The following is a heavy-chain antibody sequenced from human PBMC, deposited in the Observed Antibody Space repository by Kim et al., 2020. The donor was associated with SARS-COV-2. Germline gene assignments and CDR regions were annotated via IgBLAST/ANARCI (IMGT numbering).Heavy chain of an antibody. CDR3: ARGNLYCSVTRCYIEYCNGGACPRHYYLYNGLDV. J-gene: IGHJ6*02. CDR2: INQGGST. V-gene: IGHV4-34*01. D-gene: IGHD2-8*02. CDR1: GGSLSDDY. Sequence: SETLSLTCAVYGGSLSDDYWSWIRQPPGKGLEWVGEINQGGSTNFNPSLESRVTISVDTSKNQFFLELSSVTAADTAVYYCARGNLYCSVTRCYIEYCNGGACPRHYYLYNGLDVWGQGTTVTVSS.